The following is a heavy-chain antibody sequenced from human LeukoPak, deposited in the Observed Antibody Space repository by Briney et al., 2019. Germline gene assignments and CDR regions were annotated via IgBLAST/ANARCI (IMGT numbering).Heavy chain of an antibody. Sequence: GGSLRLSCAASGFTFSSYAMHWVRQAPGKGLEWVAVISYDGSNKYYADSVKGRLTISRDNSKNTLYLQMNSLRAEDTAVYYCAREYYTVRGVFDYWGQGTLVTVSS. CDR1: GFTFSSYA. D-gene: IGHD3-10*01. V-gene: IGHV3-30*04. CDR2: ISYDGSNK. J-gene: IGHJ4*02. CDR3: AREYYTVRGVFDY.